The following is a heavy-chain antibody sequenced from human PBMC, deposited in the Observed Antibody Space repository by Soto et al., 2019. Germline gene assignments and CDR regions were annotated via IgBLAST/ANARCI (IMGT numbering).Heavy chain of an antibody. Sequence: GGSLRLSCAASGFTFDDYAMHWVRQAPGKGLEWVSGISWNSGSIGYADSVKGRFTISRDNAKNSLYLQMNSLRAEDTALYYCAKDDLRAQPGLWGSGAFDIWGQGTMVTVSS. CDR3: AKDDLRAQPGLWGSGAFDI. V-gene: IGHV3-9*01. CDR2: ISWNSGSI. D-gene: IGHD7-27*01. J-gene: IGHJ3*02. CDR1: GFTFDDYA.